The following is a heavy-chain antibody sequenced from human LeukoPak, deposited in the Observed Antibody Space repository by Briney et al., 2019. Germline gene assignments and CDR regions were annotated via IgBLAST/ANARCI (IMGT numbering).Heavy chain of an antibody. Sequence: GGSLRLSCAASGFTFSSYDMHWVRQAPGKGLEWVAVISYDGSNKYYADSVKGRFAISRDNSKNTVYLQMNSLRVEDTAVYYCARANTPFADYWGQGTLVTVSS. CDR2: ISYDGSNK. D-gene: IGHD2-2*02. J-gene: IGHJ4*02. V-gene: IGHV3-30*09. CDR3: ARANTPFADY. CDR1: GFTFSSYD.